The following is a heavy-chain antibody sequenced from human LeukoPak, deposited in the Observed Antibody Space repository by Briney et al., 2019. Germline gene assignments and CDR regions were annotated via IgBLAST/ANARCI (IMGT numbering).Heavy chain of an antibody. J-gene: IGHJ4*02. CDR2: ISGSGGST. CDR1: GFTFSSYA. CDR3: AKDRGSSGWYEDY. D-gene: IGHD6-19*01. V-gene: IGHV3-23*01. Sequence: GGSLRLSRAASGFTFSSYAMTWVRQAPGKGLEWVSGISGSGGSTYYADSVKGRFTISRDNSKNTLYLQMNSLRAEDTAVYYCAKDRGSSGWYEDYWGQGTLVTVSP.